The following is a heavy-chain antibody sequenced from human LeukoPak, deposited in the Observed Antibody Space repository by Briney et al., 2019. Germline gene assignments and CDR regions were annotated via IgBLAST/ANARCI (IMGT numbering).Heavy chain of an antibody. J-gene: IGHJ5*01. V-gene: IGHV4-38-2*02. D-gene: IGHD1-14*01. CDR1: DDSIISDYY. Sequence: SETLSLTCSVSDDSIISDYYWGWFRRSPGKGLVWIGSIFHTGNTYYNPSLKSRVTISRDMSKNVCSLKLTSVTAADTAVYYCTRESEVRWFYSWGQGTLVTASP. CDR2: IFHTGNT. CDR3: TRESEVRWFYS.